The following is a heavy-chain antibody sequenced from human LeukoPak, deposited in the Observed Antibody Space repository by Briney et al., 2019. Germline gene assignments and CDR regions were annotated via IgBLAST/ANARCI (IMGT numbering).Heavy chain of an antibody. Sequence: SQTLSLTCAVSGGSISSGGYSWSWIRQPPGKGLEWIGYIYHSGSTYYNPSLKSRVTISVDRSKNQFSLKLSSVIAADTAVYYCARVLDWYFDLWGRGTLVTVSS. CDR1: GGSISSGGYS. CDR2: IYHSGST. V-gene: IGHV4-30-2*01. D-gene: IGHD3-3*01. J-gene: IGHJ2*01. CDR3: ARVLDWYFDL.